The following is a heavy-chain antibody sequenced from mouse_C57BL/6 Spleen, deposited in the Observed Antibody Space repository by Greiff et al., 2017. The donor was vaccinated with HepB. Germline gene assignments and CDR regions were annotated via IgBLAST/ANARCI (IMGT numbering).Heavy chain of an antibody. CDR2: IDPSDSYT. CDR1: GYTFTSYW. J-gene: IGHJ4*01. V-gene: IGHV1-69*01. Sequence: QVQLQQPGAELVMPGASVKLSCKASGYTFTSYWMHWVKQRPGQGLEWIGEIDPSDSYTNYNQKFKGKSTLTVDKSSSTAYMQLSSLTSEDSAVYYCARGDDYDVNAKDYWGQGTSVTVSS. D-gene: IGHD2-4*01. CDR3: ARGDDYDVNAKDY.